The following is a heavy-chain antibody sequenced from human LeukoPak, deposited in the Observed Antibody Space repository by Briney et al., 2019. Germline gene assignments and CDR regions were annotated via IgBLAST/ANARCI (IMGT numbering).Heavy chain of an antibody. Sequence: GGSLRLSCAASGFTFSSYGMHWVRQAPGKGLEWLAFIRYDGNNKYYADSVKGRFTISRDNSKNTLYLQMNSLRAEDTAVYYCAKDSSLSLISGYYFDYWGQGTLVTVSS. D-gene: IGHD1-14*01. V-gene: IGHV3-30*02. CDR2: IRYDGNNK. CDR3: AKDSSLSLISGYYFDY. CDR1: GFTFSSYG. J-gene: IGHJ4*02.